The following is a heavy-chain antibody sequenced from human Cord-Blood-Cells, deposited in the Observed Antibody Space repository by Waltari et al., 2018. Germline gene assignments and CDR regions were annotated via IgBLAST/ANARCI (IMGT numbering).Heavy chain of an antibody. Sequence: EVQLLESGGGLVQPGGSLRLSCAASGFTFSSYAMSWVRQAPGEGLEWVSAMSGSGGSTSDAGSVKGRFTISRDKSKNTLYRQMNSLRAEDTAVYYCAKLRSSSPEDAFDIWGQGTMVTVSS. D-gene: IGHD6-6*01. V-gene: IGHV3-23*01. CDR1: GFTFSSYA. CDR2: MSGSGGST. J-gene: IGHJ3*02. CDR3: AKLRSSSPEDAFDI.